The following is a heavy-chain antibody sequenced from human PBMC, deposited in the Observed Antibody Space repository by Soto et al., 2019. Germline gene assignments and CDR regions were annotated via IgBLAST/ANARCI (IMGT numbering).Heavy chain of an antibody. CDR2: ISGSGGST. J-gene: IGHJ5*02. CDR1: GFTFSSYA. V-gene: IGHV3-23*01. D-gene: IGHD3-22*01. Sequence: GSLRLSCAASGFTFSSYAMSWVRQAPGKGLEWVSAISGSGGSTYYADSVKGRFTISRDNSKNTLYLQMNSLRAEDTAVYYCAKALHYYDSSGYYNWFDPWGQGTLVTVSS. CDR3: AKALHYYDSSGYYNWFDP.